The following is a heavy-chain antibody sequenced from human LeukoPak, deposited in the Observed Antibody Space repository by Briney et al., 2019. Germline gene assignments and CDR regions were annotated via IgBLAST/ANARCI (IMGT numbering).Heavy chain of an antibody. CDR3: ARGNLEWLFVWVY. CDR2: TIPIFGTT. D-gene: IGHD3-3*01. CDR1: GGTFSSYA. Sequence: SVKVSCKPSGGTFSSYAISWVRQAPGQGLEWMGGTIPIFGTTNYAQKFQGRVTIITDESASAAYMELSSLSSEDTAVYYCARGNLEWLFVWVYWGQGTLVTVSS. J-gene: IGHJ4*02. V-gene: IGHV1-69*05.